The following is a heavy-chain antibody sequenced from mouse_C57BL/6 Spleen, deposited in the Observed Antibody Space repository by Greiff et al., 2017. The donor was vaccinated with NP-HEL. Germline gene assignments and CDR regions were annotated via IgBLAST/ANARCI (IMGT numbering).Heavy chain of an antibody. CDR2: INPSNGGT. Sequence: VQLQQSGTELVKPGASVKLSCKASGYTFTSYWMHWVKQRPGQGLEWIGNINPSNGGTNYNEKFKSKATLTVDKSSSTAYMQLSSLPSEDSAVYYCARKLGLGGYAMDYWGQGTSVTVSS. J-gene: IGHJ4*01. CDR1: GYTFTSYW. CDR3: ARKLGLGGYAMDY. V-gene: IGHV1-53*01. D-gene: IGHD4-1*01.